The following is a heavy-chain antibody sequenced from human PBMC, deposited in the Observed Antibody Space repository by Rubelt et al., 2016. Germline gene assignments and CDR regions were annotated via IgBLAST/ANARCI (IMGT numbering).Heavy chain of an antibody. Sequence: QVQLQQWGAGLLKPSETLSLTCAVYGGSFSGYYWSWIRQPPGKGLEWIGEISHSGSTNYNPSLRRLVPISVDTSTNLFSLTLSSVTAADTAVSYCARYCSGGSCYERVDPWGQGTLVTVSS. CDR2: ISHSGST. CDR1: GGSFSGYY. J-gene: IGHJ5*02. D-gene: IGHD2-15*01. CDR3: ARYCSGGSCYERVDP. V-gene: IGHV4-34*01.